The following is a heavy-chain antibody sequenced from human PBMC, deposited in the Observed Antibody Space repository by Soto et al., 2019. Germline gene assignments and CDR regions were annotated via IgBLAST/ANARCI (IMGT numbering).Heavy chain of an antibody. CDR1: GGSFSGYY. J-gene: IGHJ6*03. D-gene: IGHD2-21*02. CDR2: INHSGST. Sequence: SETLSLTCAVYGGSFSGYYWSWIRQPPGKGLEWIGEINHSGSTNYNPSLKSRVTISVDTSKNQFSLKLSSVTAADTAVYYCARWGDSLYYYYYYMDAWGKGTTVTV. CDR3: ARWGDSLYYYYYYMDA. V-gene: IGHV4-34*01.